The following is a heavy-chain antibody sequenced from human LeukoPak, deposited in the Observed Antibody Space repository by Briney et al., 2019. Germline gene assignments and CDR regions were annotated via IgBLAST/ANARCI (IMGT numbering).Heavy chain of an antibody. J-gene: IGHJ4*02. D-gene: IGHD4-17*01. V-gene: IGHV4-34*01. Sequence: SETLSLTCAVYGGSFSGYYWSXIRQPPGTGLEWIGEINHSGSTNYNPSLKSRVTISVDTSKNQFSLKLSSVTAADTAVYYCARDLADYGEPFDYWGQGTLVTVSS. CDR2: INHSGST. CDR1: GGSFSGYY. CDR3: ARDLADYGEPFDY.